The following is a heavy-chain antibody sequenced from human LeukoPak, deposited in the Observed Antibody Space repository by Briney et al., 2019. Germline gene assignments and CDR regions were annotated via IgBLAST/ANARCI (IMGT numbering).Heavy chain of an antibody. CDR1: GGSFSGYY. CDR2: INHIGST. J-gene: IGHJ6*03. CDR3: ARGGITMVRGVGYYYYMDV. Sequence: PSETLSLTCAVYGGSFSGYYWSWIRQPPGKGLEWIGEINHIGSTNYNPSPKSRVTISVDTPKNQFSLKLSSVTAADTAVYYCARGGITMVRGVGYYYYMDVWGKGTTVTVSS. V-gene: IGHV4-34*01. D-gene: IGHD3-10*01.